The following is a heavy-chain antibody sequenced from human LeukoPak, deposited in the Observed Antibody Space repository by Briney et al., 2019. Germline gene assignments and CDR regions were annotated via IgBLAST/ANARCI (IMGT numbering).Heavy chain of an antibody. J-gene: IGHJ6*03. D-gene: IGHD3-10*01. CDR2: IYYSGST. V-gene: IGHV4-39*07. Sequence: SETLSLTCTVSGGSISSSSYYWGWIRQPPGKGLEWIGSIYYSGSTYYNPSLKSRVTISVDTSKNQFSLKLSSVTAADTAVYYCARGRYGSGSYVLDYYYYMDVWGKGTTVTISS. CDR3: ARGRYGSGSYVLDYYYYMDV. CDR1: GGSISSSSYY.